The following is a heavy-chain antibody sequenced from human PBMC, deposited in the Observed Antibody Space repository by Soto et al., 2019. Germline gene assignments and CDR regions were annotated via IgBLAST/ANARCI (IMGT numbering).Heavy chain of an antibody. CDR2: IKQDGSEK. CDR3: ARVAYGNGWIFDY. V-gene: IGHV3-7*04. CDR1: GFTFSSYW. J-gene: IGHJ4*01. D-gene: IGHD6-19*01. Sequence: PGGSLRLSCAASGFTFSSYWMSWVRQAPGKGLEWVANIKQDGSEKYYVDSVKGRFTLSRDNAKNSLQLQMNSLRAEDTAIYFCARVAYGNGWIFDYWGRGTLVTVSS.